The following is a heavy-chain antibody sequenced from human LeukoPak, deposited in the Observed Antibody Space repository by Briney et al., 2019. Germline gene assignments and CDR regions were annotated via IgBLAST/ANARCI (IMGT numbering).Heavy chain of an antibody. CDR1: GGSISSYY. J-gene: IGHJ6*02. CDR3: ARDYKYSSGWYGVDYYYGMDV. D-gene: IGHD6-19*01. CDR2: IYYSGGT. V-gene: IGHV4-59*01. Sequence: SETLSLTCTVSGGSISSYYWSWIRQPPGKGLEWIGYIYYSGGTNYNPSLKSRVTISVDTSKNQFSLKLSSVTAADTAVYYCARDYKYSSGWYGVDYYYGMDVWGQGTTVTVSS.